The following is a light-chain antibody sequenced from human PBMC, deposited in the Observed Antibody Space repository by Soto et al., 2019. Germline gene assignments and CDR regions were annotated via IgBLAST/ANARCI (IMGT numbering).Light chain of an antibody. CDR3: QQYNNWPPT. CDR2: GAS. J-gene: IGKJ2*01. CDR1: RSVNSN. Sequence: EIVMTQSPGTLSVSPGERATLSCRASRSVNSNLAWYQQKPGQAPRLLIYGASTRATGIPARFSGSGSGTDFTLTIGSLQSEDFAVYYCQQYNNWPPTFGQGTKLEIK. V-gene: IGKV3-15*01.